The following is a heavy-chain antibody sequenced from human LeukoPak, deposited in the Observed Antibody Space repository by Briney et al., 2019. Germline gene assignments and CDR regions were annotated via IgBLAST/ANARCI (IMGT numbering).Heavy chain of an antibody. D-gene: IGHD4-17*01. J-gene: IGHJ4*02. CDR1: TFTISSNH. CDR3: ASRLVTPFGDYDY. V-gene: IGHV3-53*01. CDR2: IYSGGST. Sequence: GSLSLYCAASTFTISSNHMSRHPPAPGQGLEGVSVIYSGGSTYYADSVKGRFTISRDNSKNTLYLQMNSLRAEDTALYYCASRLVTPFGDYDYWGQGTLVTVSS.